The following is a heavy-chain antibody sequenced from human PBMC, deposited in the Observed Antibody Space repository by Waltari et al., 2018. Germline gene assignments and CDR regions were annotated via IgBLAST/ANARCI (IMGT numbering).Heavy chain of an antibody. CDR2: INAGNGNT. J-gene: IGHJ4*02. V-gene: IGHV1-3*01. D-gene: IGHD6-13*01. CDR1: GYTFTSYA. Sequence: QVQLVQSGAEVKKPGASVKVSCKASGYTFTSYARHWVRQAPGQRLEWMGWINAGNGNTKYSQKFQGRVTITRDTSASTAYMELSSLRSEDTAVYYCARGVAAAGNDYWGQGTLVTVSS. CDR3: ARGVAAAGNDY.